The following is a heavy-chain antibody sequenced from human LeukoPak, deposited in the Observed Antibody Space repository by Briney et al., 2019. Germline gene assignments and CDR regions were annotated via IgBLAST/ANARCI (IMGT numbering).Heavy chain of an antibody. Sequence: GESLKISCKGSGYSFTSYWIGWVRQAPGQGLEWMGWINPNSGGTNYAQKFQGRVTMTRDTSISTAYMELSRLRSDDTAVYYCARDRYRYDSSGYHLHGFDYWGQGTLVTVSS. CDR3: ARDRYRYDSSGYHLHGFDY. CDR1: GYSFTSYW. D-gene: IGHD3-22*01. J-gene: IGHJ4*02. CDR2: INPNSGGT. V-gene: IGHV1-2*02.